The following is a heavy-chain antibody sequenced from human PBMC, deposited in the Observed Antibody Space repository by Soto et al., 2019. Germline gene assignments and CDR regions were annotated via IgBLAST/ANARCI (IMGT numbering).Heavy chain of an antibody. D-gene: IGHD3-3*01. CDR2: INHSGST. J-gene: IGHJ6*01. V-gene: IGHV4-34*01. CDR3: ARGRRGDFWSGYHYYYGMDV. Sequence: SEALSLMCAVYGGSFSGYYWSCIRQPPGKGLEWIGEINHSGSTNYNPSLKSRVTISVDTSKNQFSLKLSSVTAADTAVYYCARGRRGDFWSGYHYYYGMDVWGQGTSVPVS. CDR1: GGSFSGYY.